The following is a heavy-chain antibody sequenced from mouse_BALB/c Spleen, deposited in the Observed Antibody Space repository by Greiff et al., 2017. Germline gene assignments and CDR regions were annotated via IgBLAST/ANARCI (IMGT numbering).Heavy chain of an antibody. J-gene: IGHJ3*01. CDR3: TRVQSTTGFAY. CDR1: GYTFTDYE. D-gene: IGHD2-14*01. V-gene: IGHV1-15*01. CDR2: IDPETGGT. Sequence: QVQLQQSGAELVRPGASVTLSCKASGYTFTDYEMHWVKQTPVHGLEWIGAIDPETGGTAYNQKFKGKATLTADKSSSTAYMELRSLTSEDSAVYYCTRVQSTTGFAYWGQGTLVTVSA.